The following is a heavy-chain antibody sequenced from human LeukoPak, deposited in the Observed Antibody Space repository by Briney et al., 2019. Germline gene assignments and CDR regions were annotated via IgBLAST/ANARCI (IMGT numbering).Heavy chain of an antibody. J-gene: IGHJ4*02. CDR3: AKAPSDGLKYYFDY. Sequence: GGSLRLSCAASGFTFSSYSMNWVRQAPGKGLEWVSSISSSSSYIYYADSVKGRFTISRDNAKNSLYLQMNSLRAEDTAVYYCAKAPSDGLKYYFDYWGQGTLVTVSS. CDR1: GFTFSSYS. V-gene: IGHV3-21*01. CDR2: ISSSSSYI.